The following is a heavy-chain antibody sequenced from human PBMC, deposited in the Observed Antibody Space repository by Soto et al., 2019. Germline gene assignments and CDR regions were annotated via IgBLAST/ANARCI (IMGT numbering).Heavy chain of an antibody. Sequence: QVQLVESGGGLVKPGGSLRLSCAASGFTFSDYYMSWIRQAPGKGLEWVSYISSSSSYTNYADSVKGRFTISRDNAKNSEYLQMNRQRAEDTAVYDCARDYHRYSGYDYVDYWGQGTLVTVSS. CDR1: GFTFSDYY. CDR2: ISSSSSYT. CDR3: ARDYHRYSGYDYVDY. V-gene: IGHV3-11*05. D-gene: IGHD5-12*01. J-gene: IGHJ4*02.